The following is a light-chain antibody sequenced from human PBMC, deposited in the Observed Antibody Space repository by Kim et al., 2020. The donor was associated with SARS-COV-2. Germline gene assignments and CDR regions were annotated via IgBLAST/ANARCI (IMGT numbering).Light chain of an antibody. CDR1: QSVTNN. CDR2: GAS. J-gene: IGKJ2*01. Sequence: EIVMTQSPATLSVSPGERATFSCRASQSVTNNLAWYQQKAGQAPRLLIYGASTRATGVPARFSGSGSGTEFTLIFSSLQSEDFAVYFCQHYNNGPPETFGQGTKLEI. CDR3: QHYNNGPPET. V-gene: IGKV3-15*01.